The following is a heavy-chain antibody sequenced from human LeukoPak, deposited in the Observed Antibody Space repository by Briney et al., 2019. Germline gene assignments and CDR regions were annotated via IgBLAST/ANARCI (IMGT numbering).Heavy chain of an antibody. Sequence: GGSLRLSCAASGFTFSSYWTSWVRQAPGKGLEWVANIKQDGSEKYYVDSVKGRFTISRDNAKNSLYLQMNSLRAEDTAVYYCARDDGALAAIDYWGQGTLVTVSS. CDR3: ARDDGALAAIDY. V-gene: IGHV3-7*01. CDR2: IKQDGSEK. J-gene: IGHJ4*02. D-gene: IGHD3-10*01. CDR1: GFTFSSYW.